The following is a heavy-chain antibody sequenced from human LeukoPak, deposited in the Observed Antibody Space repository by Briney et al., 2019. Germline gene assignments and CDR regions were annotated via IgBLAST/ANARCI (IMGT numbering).Heavy chain of an antibody. J-gene: IGHJ4*02. CDR3: ARQAYSNSPFDY. Sequence: GESLKISCKGSGYSFSRYWIGWVRQMPGKGLEWMGIIYPSDSDIRYSPSFQGQVTISADRSISTAYLQWSSLKASDTAMYYCARQAYSNSPFDYWGQGTLVTVSS. CDR2: IYPSDSDI. V-gene: IGHV5-51*01. D-gene: IGHD6-13*01. CDR1: GYSFSRYW.